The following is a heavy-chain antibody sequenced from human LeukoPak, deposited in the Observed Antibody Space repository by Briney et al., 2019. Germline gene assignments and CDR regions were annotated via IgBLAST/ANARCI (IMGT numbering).Heavy chain of an antibody. D-gene: IGHD2-2*01. CDR3: AREDVVAVPASWESAETTYYYMDV. Sequence: GGSLRLSCAASGFTFSSYWMSWVRQAPGKGLEWVANIKQDGSEKYYVDSVKGRFTISRDNAKNSLYLQMNSLRAEDTAVYYCAREDVVAVPASWESAETTYYYMDVWGKGTTVTVSS. CDR2: IKQDGSEK. V-gene: IGHV3-7*01. CDR1: GFTFSSYW. J-gene: IGHJ6*03.